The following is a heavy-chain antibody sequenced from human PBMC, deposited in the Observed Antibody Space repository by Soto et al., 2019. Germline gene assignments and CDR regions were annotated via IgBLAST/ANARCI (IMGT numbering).Heavy chain of an antibody. V-gene: IGHV4-39*07. CDR1: GGSISSGDYY. Sequence: SETLSLTCTVSGGSISSGDYYWSWIRQPPGKGLEWIGEINHSGSTNYNPSLKSRVTISVDTSKNQFSLKLSSVTAADTAVYYCARSGRWGVVVVAATRDNNWFDPWGQGTLVTVSS. CDR3: ARSGRWGVVVVAATRDNNWFDP. CDR2: INHSGST. D-gene: IGHD2-15*01. J-gene: IGHJ5*02.